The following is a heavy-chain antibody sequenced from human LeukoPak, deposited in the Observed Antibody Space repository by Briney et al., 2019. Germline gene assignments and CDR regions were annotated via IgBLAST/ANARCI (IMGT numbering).Heavy chain of an antibody. CDR2: IYHSGST. V-gene: IGHV4-38-2*02. J-gene: IGHJ5*02. CDR1: GYSISSGYY. Sequence: SETLSLTCTVSGYSISSGYYWGWIRQPPGKGLEWIGSIYHSGSTYYDPSLKSRVTISVDTSKNQFSLKLSSVTAADTAVYYCARDPGSLVRGPNWFDPWGQGTLVTVSS. D-gene: IGHD3-10*01. CDR3: ARDPGSLVRGPNWFDP.